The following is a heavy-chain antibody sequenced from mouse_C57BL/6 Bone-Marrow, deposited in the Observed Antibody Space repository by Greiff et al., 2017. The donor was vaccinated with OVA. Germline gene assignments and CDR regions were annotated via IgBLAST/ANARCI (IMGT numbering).Heavy chain of an antibody. Sequence: EVQVVESGGGLVQPGESLKLSCESNEYEFPSHDMSWVRKTPEKRLELVAAINSDGGSTYYPDTMERRFIISRDNTKKTLYLQMSSLRSEDTALYYCARHLYYYGSSYGAMDYWGQGTSVTVSS. D-gene: IGHD1-1*01. CDR1: EYEFPSHD. V-gene: IGHV5-2*01. CDR2: INSDGGST. CDR3: ARHLYYYGSSYGAMDY. J-gene: IGHJ4*01.